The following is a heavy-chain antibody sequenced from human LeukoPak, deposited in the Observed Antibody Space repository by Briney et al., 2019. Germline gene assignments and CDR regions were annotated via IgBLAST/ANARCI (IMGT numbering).Heavy chain of an antibody. J-gene: IGHJ6*02. V-gene: IGHV1-2*04. D-gene: IGHD2-2*01. CDR3: ARASTKGRGYYYYGMDV. CDR2: INPNSGGT. Sequence: ASVKVSCKASGYTFTGYYMHWVRQAPGQGLEWMGWINPNSGGTNYAQKFQGWVTMTRDTSISTAYMELSRLRSDDTAVYYCARASTKGRGYYYYGMDVWGQGTTVTVSS. CDR1: GYTFTGYY.